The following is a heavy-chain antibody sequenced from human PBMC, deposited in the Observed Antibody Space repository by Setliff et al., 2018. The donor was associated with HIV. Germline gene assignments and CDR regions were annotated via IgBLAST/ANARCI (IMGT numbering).Heavy chain of an antibody. V-gene: IGHV1-8*01. CDR1: GYTFTSYD. Sequence: GASVKVSCKASGYTFTSYDINWVRQATGQGLEWMGWMNPNSGNTGYAQNFQDRVTMTSGTSTSTVYMELSSLGSEATAIYYCVKEYHTEVTDTRVANYFDYWGQGTLVTVSS. D-gene: IGHD4-4*01. CDR3: VKEYHTEVTDTRVANYFDY. J-gene: IGHJ4*02. CDR2: MNPNSGNT.